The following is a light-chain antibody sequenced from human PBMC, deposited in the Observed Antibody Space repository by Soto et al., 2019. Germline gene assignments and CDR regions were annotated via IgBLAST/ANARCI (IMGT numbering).Light chain of an antibody. V-gene: IGKV4-1*01. CDR2: WAY. CDR3: QQYCVRPWT. J-gene: IGKJ1*01. Sequence: DIVMTQSPDSLAVSLGERATINCESSQSVLNSSNNKNCLAWYQQKPGQPPKLLIYWAYIRESGVPDRFSGGGSGTDFTLTISGLQAEDVAVYYCQQYCVRPWTFGQGTKVEIK. CDR1: QSVLNSSNNKNC.